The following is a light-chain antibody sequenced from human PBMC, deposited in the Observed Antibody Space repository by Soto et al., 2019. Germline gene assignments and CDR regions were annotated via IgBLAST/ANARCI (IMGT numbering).Light chain of an antibody. CDR1: QSVSSSY. V-gene: IGKV3-20*01. Sequence: EIVLTQSPGTLSLSPGERATLSCRASQSVSSSYLAWYQQKPGQAPRLLIYGASSRATGIPDRFSGSGSATDFALTISRLEPEDVAVYYCQQYGSSPPFTFGPGTKVDIK. CDR2: GAS. CDR3: QQYGSSPPFT. J-gene: IGKJ3*01.